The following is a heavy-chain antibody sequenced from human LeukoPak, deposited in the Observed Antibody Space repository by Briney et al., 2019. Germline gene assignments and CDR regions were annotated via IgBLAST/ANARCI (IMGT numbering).Heavy chain of an antibody. CDR2: IYPDDSDT. CDR1: GYKFNIYR. J-gene: IGHJ5*02. V-gene: IGHV5-51*01. CDR3: ARHLGLSSGWYDA. D-gene: IGHD6-19*01. Sequence: GESLKISCKASGYKFNIYRIAWVRQMPGKGLEWMGIIYPDDSDTRYSPSFQGQVTISVDKSINTAYLQWNSLEASDNAMYYCARHLGLSSGWYDAWGQGTLVTVSS.